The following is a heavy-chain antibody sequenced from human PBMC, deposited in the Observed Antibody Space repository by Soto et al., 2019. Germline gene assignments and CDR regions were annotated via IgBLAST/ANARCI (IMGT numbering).Heavy chain of an antibody. V-gene: IGHV3-48*03. Sequence: EVQLVESGGGLVQPGGSLRLSCAASGFTFSSYEMNWVRQAPGKGLEWVSYISSSGSTIYYADSVKGRFTISRDNAKNALYLQMNSLRAEDTAGYYCARVGMATISFWGQGTLVTVSS. CDR3: ARVGMATISF. J-gene: IGHJ4*02. D-gene: IGHD5-12*01. CDR2: ISSSGSTI. CDR1: GFTFSSYE.